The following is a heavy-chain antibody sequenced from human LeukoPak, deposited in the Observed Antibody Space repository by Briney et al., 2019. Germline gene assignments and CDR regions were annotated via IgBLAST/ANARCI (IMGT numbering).Heavy chain of an antibody. Sequence: PGGSLRLSCAASGFTFSSYAMSWDRQAPGKGLEWVSAISGSGGSTYYADSVKGRFTISRDNSKNTLYLQMNSLRAEDTAVYYCAKHVVWIEGYFDYWGQGTLVTVSS. CDR1: GFTFSSYA. CDR2: ISGSGGST. CDR3: AKHVVWIEGYFDY. D-gene: IGHD5-12*01. J-gene: IGHJ4*02. V-gene: IGHV3-23*01.